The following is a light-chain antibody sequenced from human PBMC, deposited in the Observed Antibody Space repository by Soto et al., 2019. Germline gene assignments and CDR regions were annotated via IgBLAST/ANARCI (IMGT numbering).Light chain of an antibody. CDR2: EVN. CDR3: FSSTTTSRHM. J-gene: IGLJ1*01. Sequence: QSALTQPASLSGSPGQSITISRTETSSDIGAYDYVSWFQQHPGKAPKLMISEVNNRPSGVSTRFSGSKSGNTAYLTISGLQVEDEDEYFCFSSTTTSRHMFGTGTKVTVL. CDR1: SSDIGAYDY. V-gene: IGLV2-14*01.